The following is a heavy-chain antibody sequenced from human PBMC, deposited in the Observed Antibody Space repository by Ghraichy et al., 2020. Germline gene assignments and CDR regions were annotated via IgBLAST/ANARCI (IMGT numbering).Heavy chain of an antibody. CDR3: ARGGSGTVTRRFFAYMDV. Sequence: GGSLRLSCAASGFIFGDYYMTWIRQAPGKGLEWVSYISGSSSYINYADSVKGRFTISRDNAKNSVFLEMNSLSAEDTAVYYCARGGSGTVTRRFFAYMDVWGTGTTVTVSS. CDR2: ISGSSSYI. J-gene: IGHJ6*03. D-gene: IGHD4-17*01. CDR1: GFIFGDYY. V-gene: IGHV3-11*05.